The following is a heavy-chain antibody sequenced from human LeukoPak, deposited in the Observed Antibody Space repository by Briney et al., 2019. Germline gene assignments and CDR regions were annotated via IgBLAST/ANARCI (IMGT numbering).Heavy chain of an antibody. J-gene: IGHJ3*02. Sequence: TGGSLRLSCAASGFTFSSYAMSWVRQAPGKGLELVSAISGSGGSTYYADSVKGRFTISRDNSKNTLYLQMNSLRAEDTAVYYCAKDSHYYGSGSPFGAFDIWGQGTMVTVSS. CDR1: GFTFSSYA. D-gene: IGHD3-10*01. V-gene: IGHV3-23*01. CDR2: ISGSGGST. CDR3: AKDSHYYGSGSPFGAFDI.